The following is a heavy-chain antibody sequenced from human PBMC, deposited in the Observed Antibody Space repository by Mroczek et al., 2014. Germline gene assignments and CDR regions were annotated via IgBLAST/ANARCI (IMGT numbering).Heavy chain of an antibody. V-gene: IGHV3-15*01. CDR3: TTEDQAAAGTPFDY. Sequence: VQLVQSGGGLVKPGGSLRLSCAASGFTFSNAWMSWVRQAPGKGLEWVGRIKSKTDGGTTDYAAPVKGRFTISRDDSKNTLYLQMNSLKTEDTAVYYCTTEDQAAAGTPFDYWGQGTLVTVSS. J-gene: IGHJ4*02. D-gene: IGHD6-13*01. CDR1: GFTFSNAW. CDR2: IKSKTDGGTT.